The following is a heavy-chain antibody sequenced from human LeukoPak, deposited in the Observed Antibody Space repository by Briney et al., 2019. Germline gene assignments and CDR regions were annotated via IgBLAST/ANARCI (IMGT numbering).Heavy chain of an antibody. J-gene: IGHJ5*02. CDR1: GYXFARYY. CDR3: ARGGYYDSSGTLDP. Sequence: ASVKVSCKASGYXFARYYLHWVRQAPGQGLEWMGIINPSGGSTRYAQKFQGRVTMTRDTSTSTVYMELSSLRSDDTAVYYCARGGYYDSSGTLDPWGQGTLVTVSS. V-gene: IGHV1-46*01. CDR2: INPSGGST. D-gene: IGHD3-22*01.